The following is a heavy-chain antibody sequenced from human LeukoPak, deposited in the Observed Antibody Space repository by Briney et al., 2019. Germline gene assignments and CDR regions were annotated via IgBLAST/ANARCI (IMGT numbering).Heavy chain of an antibody. Sequence: SETLSLTCTVSGGSFPSVGNYWSWIRQPAGEGLEWIGRVHTSGNTFYNPSLKSRVTISVDTSKNQFSLKLSSVTAAETAVYYCARSPRLGRYGYGPWELPVSYFDYWGQGTLVTVSS. CDR2: VHTSGNT. CDR1: GGSFPSVGNY. CDR3: ARSPRLGRYGYGPWELPVSYFDY. D-gene: IGHD1-26*01. V-gene: IGHV4-61*02. J-gene: IGHJ4*02.